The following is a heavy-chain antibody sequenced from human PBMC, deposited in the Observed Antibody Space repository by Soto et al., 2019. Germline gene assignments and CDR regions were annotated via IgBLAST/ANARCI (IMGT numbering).Heavy chain of an antibody. CDR1: GYTFSGFY. Sequence: ASVKVSCKASGYTFSGFYMHWVRQAPGQGLEWMGWINPNSGGTKSAEKFQGRVTMTRDTSISTAYMELSRQTSDDTAVYYCASAAVTGTAGLDFWGQGTQVTVSS. V-gene: IGHV1-2*02. J-gene: IGHJ4*02. CDR2: INPNSGGT. D-gene: IGHD6-19*01. CDR3: ASAAVTGTAGLDF.